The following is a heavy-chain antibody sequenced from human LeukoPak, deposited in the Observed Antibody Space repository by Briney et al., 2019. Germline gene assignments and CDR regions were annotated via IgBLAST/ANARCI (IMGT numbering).Heavy chain of an antibody. J-gene: IGHJ5*02. CDR1: GYTFTSYG. Sequence: ASVKVSCKASGYTFTSYGISWVRQAPGQGLEWMGWISAYNGNTNCAQKLQGRVTMTTDTSTSTAYMELRSLRSDDTAVYYCARDLEGLGGYCSGGSCPQFDPWGQGTLVTVSS. CDR2: ISAYNGNT. V-gene: IGHV1-18*01. CDR3: ARDLEGLGGYCSGGSCPQFDP. D-gene: IGHD2-15*01.